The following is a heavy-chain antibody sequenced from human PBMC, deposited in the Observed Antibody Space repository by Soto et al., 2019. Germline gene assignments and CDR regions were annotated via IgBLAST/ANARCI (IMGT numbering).Heavy chain of an antibody. J-gene: IGHJ6*02. CDR3: ATHLLHDFGMDV. CDR2: IWYDGSNK. V-gene: IGHV3-33*01. Sequence: QVQLVESGGGVVQPGRSLRLSCAASGFTFSSYGMHWVRQAPGKGLEWVAVIWYDGSNKYYADSVKGRFTISRDNSKNTMNMQMNSLRAEDTAVYYCATHLLHDFGMDVWGQGTTVTVSS. CDR1: GFTFSSYG.